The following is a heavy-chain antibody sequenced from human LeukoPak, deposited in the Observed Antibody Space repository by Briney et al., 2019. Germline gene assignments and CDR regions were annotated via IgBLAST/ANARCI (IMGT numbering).Heavy chain of an antibody. D-gene: IGHD3-16*01. CDR1: GGSISSGSYY. V-gene: IGHV4-61*02. Sequence: SQTLSLTCTVSGGSISSGSYYWSWVRQPAGKGLEWIGRIYTSGSTNYNPSLKSRVTISVDTSKNQFSLKLSSVTAADTAVYYCARGITTFDPWGQGTLVTVSS. CDR2: IYTSGST. CDR3: ARGITTFDP. J-gene: IGHJ5*02.